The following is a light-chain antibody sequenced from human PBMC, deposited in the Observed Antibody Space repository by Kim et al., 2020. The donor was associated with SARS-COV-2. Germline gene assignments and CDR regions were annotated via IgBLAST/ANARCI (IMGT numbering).Light chain of an antibody. CDR1: QSISSW. Sequence: DIQLTQSPSSLSASVGDRVTITCRASQSISSWLAWYQQKPEKAPKSLTYAASSLQSGVPSRFRDSGSGTDFTLTINSLQPEDFATYYCQQYDSYSRTYGQGTKVDIK. CDR3: QQYDSYSRT. J-gene: IGKJ1*01. CDR2: AAS. V-gene: IGKV1D-16*01.